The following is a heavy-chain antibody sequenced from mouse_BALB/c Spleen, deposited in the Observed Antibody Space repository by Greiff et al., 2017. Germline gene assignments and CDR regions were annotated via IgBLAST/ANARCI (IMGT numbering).Heavy chain of an antibody. CDR3: VRQHYDYDWFAY. Sequence: EVMLVESGGGLVQPKGSLKLSCAASGFTFNTYAMNWVRQAPGKGLEWVARIRSKSNNYATYYADSVKDRFTISRDDSQSMLYLQMNNLKTEDTAMYYCVRQHYDYDWFAYWGQGTLVTVSA. V-gene: IGHV10-1*02. CDR1: GFTFNTYA. CDR2: IRSKSNNYAT. D-gene: IGHD2-4*01. J-gene: IGHJ3*01.